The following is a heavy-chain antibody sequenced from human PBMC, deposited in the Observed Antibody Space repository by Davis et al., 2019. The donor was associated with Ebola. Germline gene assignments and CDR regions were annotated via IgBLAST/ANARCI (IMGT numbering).Heavy chain of an antibody. V-gene: IGHV5-51*01. D-gene: IGHD5-18*01. Sequence: GESLKISCKDSGNSFTSHWIGWVRQMPGKGLEWMGLIYTGDSDTRYSPSFRGQVTISADKSIKTAFLQWSSLKASDTAMYYCARFDGYSYGYGYWGQGTLVTVSS. CDR1: GNSFTSHW. CDR3: ARFDGYSYGYGY. CDR2: IYTGDSDT. J-gene: IGHJ4*02.